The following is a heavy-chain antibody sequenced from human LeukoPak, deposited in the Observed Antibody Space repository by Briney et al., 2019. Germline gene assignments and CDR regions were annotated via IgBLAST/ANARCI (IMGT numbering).Heavy chain of an antibody. CDR1: GYSLSSGYY. J-gene: IGHJ4*02. CDR2: IYHNGNT. Sequence: PSETLSLTCAVSGYSLSSGYYWGWIRPPPGKGLEWVGTIYHNGNTYYNSSLKSRVTISVDTSKHQFSLKLNSVTAADTAVYYCARERYYASGSYSGMWYFDYWGQGTLVTASS. V-gene: IGHV4-38-2*02. CDR3: ARERYYASGSYSGMWYFDY. D-gene: IGHD3-10*01.